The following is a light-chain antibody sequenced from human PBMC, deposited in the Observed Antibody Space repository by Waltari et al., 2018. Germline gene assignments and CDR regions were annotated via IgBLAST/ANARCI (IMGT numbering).Light chain of an antibody. CDR2: DVS. Sequence: QSALTQPPSVSGSPGQSVTISCTGTSSDVGGYNCVSWYQQHPGKAPKLMIYDVSKRPSGVPDRFSGSKSGNTAYLTVSGLQAEDEADYYCNSYAGSNSVLFGAGTKLTVL. V-gene: IGLV2-8*01. J-gene: IGLJ2*01. CDR3: NSYAGSNSVL. CDR1: SSDVGGYNC.